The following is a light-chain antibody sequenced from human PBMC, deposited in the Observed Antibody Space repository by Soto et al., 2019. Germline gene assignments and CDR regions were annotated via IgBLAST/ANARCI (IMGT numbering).Light chain of an antibody. CDR3: QHYNSYSEA. Sequence: DMQMPQSPSTLSGSVGDRVTIXCRASQTISSWLAWYQQKPGKAPKLLIYKASTLKSGVPSRFSGSGSGTEFTLTISSLQPDDFATYYCQHYNSYSEAFGQGTKVDIK. J-gene: IGKJ1*01. CDR1: QTISSW. CDR2: KAS. V-gene: IGKV1-5*03.